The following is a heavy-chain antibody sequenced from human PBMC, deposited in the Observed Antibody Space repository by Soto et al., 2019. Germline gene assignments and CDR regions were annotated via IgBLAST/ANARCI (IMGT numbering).Heavy chain of an antibody. CDR2: IYWDDNK. J-gene: IGHJ4*02. D-gene: IGHD3-10*01. Sequence: GSGPTLVNPTQTLPLTCTFSGFSLSTSGVNVGWIRQPPGKALEWLALIYWDDNKRYSPSLKSRLTITKDTSKNQVVLTMTNMESLDTATYYCAHSRSGSYGPDYWGQGTLVTVSS. V-gene: IGHV2-5*02. CDR1: GFSLSTSGVN. CDR3: AHSRSGSYGPDY.